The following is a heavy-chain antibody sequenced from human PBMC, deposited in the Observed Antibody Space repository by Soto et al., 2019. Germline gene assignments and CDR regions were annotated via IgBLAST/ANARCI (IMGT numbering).Heavy chain of an antibody. J-gene: IGHJ4*02. D-gene: IGHD6-13*01. V-gene: IGHV3-48*01. CDR2: ITGSSSTI. CDR3: ARDRDQYSSSWYLEY. CDR1: GFTFSSYS. Sequence: GGPLRLSRAASGFTFSSYSMHWVRQAPGKGLEWVSYITGSSSTIYYAASVKGRFTISRDNAKNSLYLQMNSLRVEDTAVYYRARDRDQYSSSWYLEYWGQGALVTVSS.